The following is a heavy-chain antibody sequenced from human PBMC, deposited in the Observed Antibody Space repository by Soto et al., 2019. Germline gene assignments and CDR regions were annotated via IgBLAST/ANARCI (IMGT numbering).Heavy chain of an antibody. D-gene: IGHD3-3*01. CDR3: ARGRAYYDFWSGYYHYYYYGMDV. CDR1: GGSFSGYY. J-gene: IGHJ6*02. CDR2: INHSGST. V-gene: IGHV4-34*01. Sequence: KSSETLSLTCAVYGGSFSGYYWSWIRQPPGKGLEWIGEINHSGSTNYNPSLKSRVTISVDTSKNQFSLKLSSVTAADTAVYYCARGRAYYDFWSGYYHYYYYGMDVWGQGTTGTVSS.